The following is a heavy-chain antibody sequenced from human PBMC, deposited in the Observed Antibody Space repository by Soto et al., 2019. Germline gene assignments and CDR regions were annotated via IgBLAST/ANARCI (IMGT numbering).Heavy chain of an antibody. CDR3: AKDEYWESHFYYFMDL. V-gene: IGHV3-30*15. CDR2: ISHDGSVT. Sequence: GGSLRLSCAASGFTFRSYAMHWVRQAPGKGLEWVAVISHDGSVTYYSESVKGRFTMSRDNSKETLFLQMSSLRSEDTAIYYCAKDEYWESHFYYFMDLWGRGTTVTVSS. D-gene: IGHD1-26*01. CDR1: GFTFRSYA. J-gene: IGHJ6*03.